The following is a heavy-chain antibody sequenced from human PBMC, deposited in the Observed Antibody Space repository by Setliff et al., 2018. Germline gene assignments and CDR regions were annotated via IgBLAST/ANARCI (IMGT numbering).Heavy chain of an antibody. D-gene: IGHD6-13*01. V-gene: IGHV1-46*01. J-gene: IGHJ4*02. CDR3: ARGGMAAAGRKGVFEH. CDR2: INTGGGSA. Sequence: SVKVSCKASGYSFSAYYMHWVRQAPGQGPEWMGIINTGGGSASYAEKFEGRVTMTSDTSARKVYMEVNILRSDDTAMYYCARGGMAAAGRKGVFEHRGQGTLVTVSS. CDR1: GYSFSAYY.